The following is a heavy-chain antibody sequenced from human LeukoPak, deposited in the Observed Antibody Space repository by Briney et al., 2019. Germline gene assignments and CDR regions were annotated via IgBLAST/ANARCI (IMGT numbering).Heavy chain of an antibody. J-gene: IGHJ4*02. Sequence: SQTLSLTCAISGDSVSSNTAAWYWIRQSPSRGLEWLGRTFYRSKWYYEYAASVRTRITIKTDTSKNQFSLQLNSVTPEDTAVYYCARDPSDDQGLDCWGQGTLVTVSS. CDR1: GDSVSSNTAA. CDR2: TFYRSKWYY. V-gene: IGHV6-1*01. CDR3: ARDPSDDQGLDC. D-gene: IGHD3-16*01.